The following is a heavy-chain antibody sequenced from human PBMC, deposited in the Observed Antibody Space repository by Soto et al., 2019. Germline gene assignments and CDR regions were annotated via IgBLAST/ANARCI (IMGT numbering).Heavy chain of an antibody. CDR2: MYNTGST. D-gene: IGHD3-9*01. J-gene: IGHJ5*02. CDR3: ARHLSYYDILTGWSRNWFDP. CDR1: GGSISGYY. Sequence: PSETLSLTCTVSGGSISGYYWSWIRQPTGKGLEWIGYMYNTGSTVYNPSLKSRVTISVDTSKNQFSLKLSSVTAADTAVYYCARHLSYYDILTGWSRNWFDPWGQGTLVTVSS. V-gene: IGHV4-59*08.